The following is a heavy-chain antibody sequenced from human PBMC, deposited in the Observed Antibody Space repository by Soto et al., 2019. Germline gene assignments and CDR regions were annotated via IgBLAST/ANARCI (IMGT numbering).Heavy chain of an antibody. CDR3: ARQLFYYSGGYYNLN. J-gene: IGHJ4*02. D-gene: IGHD3-22*01. CDR1: GGSISSNIYY. Sequence: SETLSLTCSVSGGSISSNIYYWGWIRQPPGKGLEWIATVHYSGSTYYTPSLKSRVTISADTSNNQFSLRLNSVTAADTAVYYCARQLFYYSGGYYNLNWCQGTVVTVSS. V-gene: IGHV4-39*01. CDR2: VHYSGST.